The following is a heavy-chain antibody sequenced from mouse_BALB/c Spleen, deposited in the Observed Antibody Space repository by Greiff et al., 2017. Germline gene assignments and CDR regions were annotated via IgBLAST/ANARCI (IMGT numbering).Heavy chain of an antibody. CDR1: GYTFTSYW. J-gene: IGHJ3*01. D-gene: IGHD2-10*02. CDR3: ARSGYGNLWFAY. V-gene: IGHV1-7*01. Sequence: VKLQESGAELAKPGASVKMSCKASGYTFTSYWMHWVKQRPGQGLEWIGYINPSTGYTEYNQKFKDKATLTADKSSSTAYMQLSSLTSEDSAVYYCARSGYGNLWFAYWGQGTLVTVSA. CDR2: INPSTGYT.